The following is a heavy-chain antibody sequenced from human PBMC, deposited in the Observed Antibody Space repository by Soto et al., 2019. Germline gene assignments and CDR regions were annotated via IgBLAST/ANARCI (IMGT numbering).Heavy chain of an antibody. Sequence: PGGSLRLSCAASGFTFSSYGMHWVRQAPGKGLEWVAVIWYDGSNKYYADSVKGRFTISRDNSKNTLYLQMNSLRAEDTAVYYCARDGGVVVPAAIKQYYYYYYYMDVWGKGTTVTVSS. D-gene: IGHD2-2*02. CDR1: GFTFSSYG. V-gene: IGHV3-33*01. CDR3: ARDGGVVVPAAIKQYYYYYYYMDV. J-gene: IGHJ6*03. CDR2: IWYDGSNK.